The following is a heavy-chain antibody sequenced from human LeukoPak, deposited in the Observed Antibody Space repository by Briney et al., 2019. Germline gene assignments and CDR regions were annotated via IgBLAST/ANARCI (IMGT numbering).Heavy chain of an antibody. Sequence: GGSLRLSCAASGFTFSSYAMSWVRPAPGKGLEWVSYISSSGSTIYYADSVKGRFTISRDNAKNSLYLQMNSLRAEDTAVYYCARALSYYYDSSGYYFGWGQGTLVTVSS. CDR3: ARALSYYYDSSGYYFG. V-gene: IGHV3-48*04. CDR1: GFTFSSYA. D-gene: IGHD3-22*01. J-gene: IGHJ4*02. CDR2: ISSSGSTI.